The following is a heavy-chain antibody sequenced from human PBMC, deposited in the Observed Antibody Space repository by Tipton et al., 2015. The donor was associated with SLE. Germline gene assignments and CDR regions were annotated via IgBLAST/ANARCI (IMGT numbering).Heavy chain of an antibody. Sequence: TLSLTCVVSGGSISSGSYYWSWIRQPAGKGLEWIGRIYTSGSTNYSPSLRSRVTISVDTSKNQFSLKLSSVTAADTAVYYCARGDMVVVPAAGGGYYYYMDVWGKGTTVTVSS. CDR2: IYTSGST. V-gene: IGHV4-61*02. CDR1: GGSISSGSYY. J-gene: IGHJ6*03. CDR3: ARGDMVVVPAAGGGYYYYMDV. D-gene: IGHD2-2*01.